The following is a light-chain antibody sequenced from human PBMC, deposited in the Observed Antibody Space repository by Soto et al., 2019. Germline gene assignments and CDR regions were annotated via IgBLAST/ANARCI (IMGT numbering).Light chain of an antibody. Sequence: EIVLTQSPGTLSLSPGERATLSCRASQSVSSSYLAWYQQKPGQAPRLLIYGASSRATCIPDRFSGSGTGTDFTLSISRLEPEDRAVYYFQQYGSSACTVGGATKV. CDR1: QSVSSSY. CDR2: GAS. J-gene: IGKJ4*02. V-gene: IGKV3-20*01. CDR3: QQYGSSACT.